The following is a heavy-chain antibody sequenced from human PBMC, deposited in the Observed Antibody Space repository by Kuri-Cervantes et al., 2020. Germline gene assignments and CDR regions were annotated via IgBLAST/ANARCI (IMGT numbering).Heavy chain of an antibody. CDR2: ISPSSSTT. CDR1: GFTFRSYT. Sequence: GGSLRLSCAASGFTFRSYTMNWVRQAPGKGLEWVASISPSSSTTYYADSVRGRFTISRDNAKNSLYLQMNSLRDEDTAVYYCARGLWVAAAGTFFDYWGQGTLVTVSS. CDR3: ARGLWVAAAGTFFDY. J-gene: IGHJ4*02. V-gene: IGHV3-48*02. D-gene: IGHD6-13*01.